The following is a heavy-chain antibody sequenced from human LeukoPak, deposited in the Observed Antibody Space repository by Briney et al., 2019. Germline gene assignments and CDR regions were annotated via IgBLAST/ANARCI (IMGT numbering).Heavy chain of an antibody. Sequence: GGSLRLSCAASGFTFSSYSMNWVRQAPGKGLEWASSISSSSSYIYYADSVKGRFTISRDNAKTSLYLQMNSLRAEDTAVYYCARDRPYDILTGPGGVDYWGQGTLVTVSS. D-gene: IGHD3-9*01. J-gene: IGHJ4*02. V-gene: IGHV3-21*01. CDR1: GFTFSSYS. CDR2: ISSSSSYI. CDR3: ARDRPYDILTGPGGVDY.